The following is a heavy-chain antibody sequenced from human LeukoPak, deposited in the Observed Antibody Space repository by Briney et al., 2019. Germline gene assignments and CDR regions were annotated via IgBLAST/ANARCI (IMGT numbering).Heavy chain of an antibody. CDR3: ARGGRGYSYENYYFDY. Sequence: PSETLSLTCTVSGGSISSYYWSWIRQPAGKGLEWIGRIYTSGSTNYNPSLKSRVTMSVDTSKNQFSLKLSSVTAADTAVYYRARGGRGYSYENYYFDYWGQGTLVTVSS. V-gene: IGHV4-4*07. CDR1: GGSISSYY. CDR2: IYTSGST. D-gene: IGHD5-18*01. J-gene: IGHJ4*02.